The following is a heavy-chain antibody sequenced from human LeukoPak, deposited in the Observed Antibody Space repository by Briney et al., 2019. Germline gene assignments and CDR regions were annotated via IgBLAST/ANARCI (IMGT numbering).Heavy chain of an antibody. V-gene: IGHV3-23*01. CDR1: ENNYA. D-gene: IGHD6-13*01. J-gene: IGHJ1*01. CDR2: IGGSGGLT. CDR3: AMQQLLTAEYFQS. Sequence: GGSLRLSCKAPENNYAMSWVRQAPGKGLEWVSGIGGSGGLTFYADSVKGRFTISRDNSKNTVYLQMNSLGVEDTAVYYCAMQQLLTAEYFQSWGQGTLVTVSS.